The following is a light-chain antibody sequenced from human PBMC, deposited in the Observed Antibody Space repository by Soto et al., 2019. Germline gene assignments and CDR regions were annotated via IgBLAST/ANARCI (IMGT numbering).Light chain of an antibody. CDR2: KAS. Sequence: DIQMTQSPSTLSAPEGDRVTITCRASQSISSWLAWYQQKPGKAPKLLIYKASTLKSGVPSRFSGSGSGTDFTLTISSLQPEDFATYYCQQSYSTPITFGQGTRLEIK. V-gene: IGKV1-5*03. J-gene: IGKJ5*01. CDR3: QQSYSTPIT. CDR1: QSISSW.